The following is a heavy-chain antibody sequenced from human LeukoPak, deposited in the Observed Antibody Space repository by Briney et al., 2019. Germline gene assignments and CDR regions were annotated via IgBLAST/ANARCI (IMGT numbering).Heavy chain of an antibody. CDR2: MYNSGGTY. CDR1: GGSISSYY. D-gene: IGHD2-2*01. V-gene: IGHV4-59*01. CDR3: ARLGGPAAVDY. Sequence: SETLSLTCTVSGGSISSYYWSWIRQPPGRGLEWIGYMYNSGGTYYYNPSLKSRVTISGDTSKNQFSLKLTSVTAADTAVYYCARLGGPAAVDYWGQGALVSVSS. J-gene: IGHJ4*02.